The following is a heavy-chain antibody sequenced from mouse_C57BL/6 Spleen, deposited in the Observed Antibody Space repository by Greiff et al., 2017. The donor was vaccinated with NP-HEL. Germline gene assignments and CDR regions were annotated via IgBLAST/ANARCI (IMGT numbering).Heavy chain of an antibody. CDR3: ARDGDGYYYFDY. Sequence: EVHLVESGGGLVKPGGSLKLSCAASGFTFSSYAMSWVRQTPEKRLEWVATISDGGSYTYYPDNVKGRFTISRDNAKNTLYLQMSHLKSEDTAMYYCARDGDGYYYFDYWGQGTTLTVSS. V-gene: IGHV5-4*01. CDR2: ISDGGSYT. J-gene: IGHJ2*01. CDR1: GFTFSSYA. D-gene: IGHD2-3*01.